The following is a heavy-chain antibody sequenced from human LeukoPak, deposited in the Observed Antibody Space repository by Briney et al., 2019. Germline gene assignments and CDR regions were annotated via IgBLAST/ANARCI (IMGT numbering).Heavy chain of an antibody. CDR1: GGSISSYY. CDR2: IYYSGST. CDR3: AGEGTTATRTLYYYYYMDV. V-gene: IGHV4-59*01. D-gene: IGHD1-7*01. J-gene: IGHJ6*03. Sequence: SETLSLTCTVSGGSISSYYWSWIRQPPGKGLEWIGYIYYSGSTNYNPSLKSRVTISVDTSKNQFSLKLSSVTAADTAVYYCAGEGTTATRTLYYYYYMDVWGKGTTVTVSS.